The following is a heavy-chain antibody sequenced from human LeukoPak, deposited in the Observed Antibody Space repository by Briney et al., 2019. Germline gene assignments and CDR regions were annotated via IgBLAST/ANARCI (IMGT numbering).Heavy chain of an antibody. D-gene: IGHD1-26*01. V-gene: IGHV4-31*03. Sequence: SETLSLTCTFSGGSISSGGYYWSWIRQHPGKGLEWIGYIYYSGSTYYNPSLKSRVTISVDTSKNQFSLKLSSVTAADTAVYYCARIVSSYYYYMDVWGKGTTVTVSS. CDR3: ARIVSSYYYYMDV. CDR2: IYYSGST. CDR1: GGSISSGGYY. J-gene: IGHJ6*03.